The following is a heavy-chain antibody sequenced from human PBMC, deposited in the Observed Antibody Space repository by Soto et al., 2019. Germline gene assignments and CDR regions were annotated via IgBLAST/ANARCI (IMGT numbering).Heavy chain of an antibody. Sequence: GGSLRLSCAASGFTFSSYAMSWVRQAPGKGLEWVSAISGSGGSTYYADSVKGRFTISRDNSKNTLYLQMNSLRAEDTAVYYCAKVKGESIFGVVTQFDYWGQGTLVTVSS. CDR3: AKVKGESIFGVVTQFDY. CDR1: GFTFSSYA. CDR2: ISGSGGST. D-gene: IGHD3-3*01. V-gene: IGHV3-23*01. J-gene: IGHJ4*02.